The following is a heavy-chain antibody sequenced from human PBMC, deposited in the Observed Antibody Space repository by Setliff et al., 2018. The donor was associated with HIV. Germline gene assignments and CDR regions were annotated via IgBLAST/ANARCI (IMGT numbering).Heavy chain of an antibody. CDR1: GGSISSYY. CDR3: ARVVYSGSYYDGYYFDY. J-gene: IGHJ4*02. V-gene: IGHV4-4*07. D-gene: IGHD1-26*01. Sequence: TLSLTCTVSGGSISSYYWSWIRQPAGKGLEWIGRIYTSGSTNYNPSLKSRVTMSVDTSKNQFSLKLSSVTAADTAVYYCARVVYSGSYYDGYYFDYWGQGTLVTVSS. CDR2: IYTSGST.